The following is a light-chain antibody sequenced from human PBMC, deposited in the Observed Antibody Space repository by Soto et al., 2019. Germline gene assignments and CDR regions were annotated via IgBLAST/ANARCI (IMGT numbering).Light chain of an antibody. V-gene: IGKV3-11*01. CDR1: QSIGSY. CDR2: DAS. J-gene: IGKJ4*01. CDR3: QQRRDRPLT. Sequence: EIVLTQSPDTLSFSPGERATLSCRASQSIGSYLAWYQQKPGQAPRLLIYDASTRATGIPARFSGSGSGTYFTLTISSLEPEDFAVYYCQQRRDRPLTFGGGTKVEIK.